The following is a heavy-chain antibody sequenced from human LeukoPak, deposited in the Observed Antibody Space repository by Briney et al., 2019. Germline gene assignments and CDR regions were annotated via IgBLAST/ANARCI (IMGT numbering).Heavy chain of an antibody. D-gene: IGHD5-24*01. J-gene: IGHJ4*02. CDR2: IYYSGST. CDR1: GGSISSSSYY. V-gene: IGHV4-39*02. CDR3: ARDGYNPIDY. Sequence: PSETLSLTCTVSGGSISSSSYYWGWIRQPPGKGPEWIGTIYYSGSTYYNPSLKSRVTISVDTSKNQFSLKLSSVTAADTAVYYCARDGYNPIDYWGQGTLVTVSS.